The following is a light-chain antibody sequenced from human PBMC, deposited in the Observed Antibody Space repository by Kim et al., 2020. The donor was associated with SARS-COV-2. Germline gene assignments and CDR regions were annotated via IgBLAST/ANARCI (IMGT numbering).Light chain of an antibody. Sequence: SHCRVCRDRNTYLNWFQQKPGQAPRLLIYDASSRECGVPERFSGSGSGTDFTLKISSLQADDVGISHCLQSTLFPSSCGQAPKLEIK. CDR1: HCRVCRDRNTY. CDR2: DAS. J-gene: IGKJ2*03. V-gene: IGKV2-30*01. CDR3: LQSTLFPSS.